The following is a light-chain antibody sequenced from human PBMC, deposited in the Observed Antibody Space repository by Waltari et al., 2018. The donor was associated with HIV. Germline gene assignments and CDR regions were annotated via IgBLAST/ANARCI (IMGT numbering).Light chain of an antibody. CDR2: FGS. V-gene: IGKV2-28*01. CDR3: MQALQTSYS. J-gene: IGKJ2*03. CDR1: QSLLHSNGYNY. Sequence: IVMTQSPLSLPVTPGERASISCRSSQSLLHSNGYNYLDWYLQKPVQSPQLLIYFGSHRASGVPDRFSGSGSGTDFTLKISRVEAEDVGVYYCMQALQTSYSFGQGTKLEIK.